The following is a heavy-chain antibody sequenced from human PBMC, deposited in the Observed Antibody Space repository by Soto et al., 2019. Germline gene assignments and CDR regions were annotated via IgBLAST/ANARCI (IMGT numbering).Heavy chain of an antibody. V-gene: IGHV2-5*02. CDR3: AHRGVVVVAATRRELEFDP. Sequence: QITLKESGPTLVKPTQTLTLTCTFSGFSLSTSGVGVGWIRQSPGKALEWLGFIFWDDDKRYNPSLKSMLTNAKDTSKNQVVLTMTNMDPVDSATYYCAHRGVVVVAATRRELEFDPWGQGTLVTVSS. D-gene: IGHD2-15*01. J-gene: IGHJ5*02. CDR2: IFWDDDK. CDR1: GFSLSTSGVG.